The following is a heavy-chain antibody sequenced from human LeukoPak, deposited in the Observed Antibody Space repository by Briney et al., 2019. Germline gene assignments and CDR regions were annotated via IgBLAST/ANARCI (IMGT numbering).Heavy chain of an antibody. D-gene: IGHD6-13*01. CDR2: ISYDGSNK. Sequence: GGSLRLSCAASGFTFSTYAMHWVRQAPGKGLEWVAVISYDGSNKYYADSVKGRFTISRDNSKNTLYLQMNSLRAEDTAVYYCARDPGIAAAGRYYYYYYMDVWGKGTTVSVSS. CDR3: ARDPGIAAAGRYYYYYYMDV. J-gene: IGHJ6*03. CDR1: GFTFSTYA. V-gene: IGHV3-30*04.